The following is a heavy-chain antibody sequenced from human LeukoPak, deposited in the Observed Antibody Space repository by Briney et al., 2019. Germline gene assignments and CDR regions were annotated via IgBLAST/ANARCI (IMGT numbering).Heavy chain of an antibody. V-gene: IGHV3-30*02. CDR2: IRYDGSNK. J-gene: IGHJ3*02. CDR1: GFTFSSYG. CDR3: AKWYEFLLDAFDI. Sequence: GGSLRLSCAASGFTFSSYGMHWVRQAPGKGLEWVAFIRYDGSNKYYADSVKGRFTISRDNSKNTLYLQMNSLRAEDTAVYYCAKWYEFLLDAFDIWGQGTMVTVSS. D-gene: IGHD6-13*01.